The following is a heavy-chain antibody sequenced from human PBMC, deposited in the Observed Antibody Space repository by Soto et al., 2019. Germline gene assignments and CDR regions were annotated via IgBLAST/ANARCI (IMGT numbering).Heavy chain of an antibody. CDR2: LYWDDDN. D-gene: IGHD6-19*01. J-gene: IGHJ4*02. CDR1: GFSLSTRDVG. Sequence: QITLKESGPTLVKPTQTLTLTCTFSGFSLSTRDVGVGWIRQPPGKALEWLALLYWDDDNRCSPSLRRRLTLTKDTSKNQVVLTMTNMDPVYTATYYCAHGSGWLFDYWGPGTLVTVSS. V-gene: IGHV2-5*02. CDR3: AHGSGWLFDY.